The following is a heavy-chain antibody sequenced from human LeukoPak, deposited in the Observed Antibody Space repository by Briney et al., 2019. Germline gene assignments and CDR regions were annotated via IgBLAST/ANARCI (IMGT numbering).Heavy chain of an antibody. CDR2: IYYSGST. CDR3: ARTSLGYCSSTSCSDPLGFDY. CDR1: GGSISSGGYY. V-gene: IGHV4-31*03. D-gene: IGHD2-2*01. Sequence: PSETLSLTCTVSGGSISSGGYYWSWIRQHPGKGLEWIGYIYYSGSTYYNPSLKSRVTISVDTSKNQFSLKLSSVTAADTAVYYCARTSLGYCSSTSCSDPLGFDYWGQGTLVTVSS. J-gene: IGHJ4*02.